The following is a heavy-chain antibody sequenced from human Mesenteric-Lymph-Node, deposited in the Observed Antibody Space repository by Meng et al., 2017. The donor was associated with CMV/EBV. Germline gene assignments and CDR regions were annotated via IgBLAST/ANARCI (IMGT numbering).Heavy chain of an antibody. CDR1: GFTFSSDW. V-gene: IGHV3-7*01. Sequence: GGSLRLSCAASGFTFSSDWMDWVRQAPGKGLEWVANIKEDGSEKYYVDSVKGRFTISRDNAKNSLYLQMNSLRAEDTAVYYCARDDWSIAVAFDYWGQGTLVTVSS. CDR2: IKEDGSEK. CDR3: ARDDWSIAVAFDY. D-gene: IGHD6-19*01. J-gene: IGHJ4*02.